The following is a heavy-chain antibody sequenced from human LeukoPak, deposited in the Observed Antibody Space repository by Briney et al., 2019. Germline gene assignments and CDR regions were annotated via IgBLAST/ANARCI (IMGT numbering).Heavy chain of an antibody. Sequence: GSLRLSCAASGFTFSDYYMSWIRQPPGKGLEWIGEINHSGSTNYNPSLKSRVTISVDTSKNQFSLKLSSVTAADTAVYYCAREGGYRCSSTSCFVDYWGQGTLVTVSS. CDR3: AREGGYRCSSTSCFVDY. CDR1: GFTFSDYY. J-gene: IGHJ4*02. V-gene: IGHV4-34*01. D-gene: IGHD2-2*01. CDR2: INHSGST.